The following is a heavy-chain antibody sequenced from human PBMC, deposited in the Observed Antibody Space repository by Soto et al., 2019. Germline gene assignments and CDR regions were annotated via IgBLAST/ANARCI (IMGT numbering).Heavy chain of an antibody. V-gene: IGHV1-2*02. CDR3: ARVLRVVAAPTLFDY. Sequence: ASVKVSCNASGYTFTGYYMHWVRQAPGQGLEWMGWINPNSGGTNYAQKFQGRVTMTRDTSISTAYMELSRLRSDVTAVYYCARVLRVVAAPTLFDYWGQGTLVTVSS. D-gene: IGHD2-15*01. J-gene: IGHJ4*02. CDR2: INPNSGGT. CDR1: GYTFTGYY.